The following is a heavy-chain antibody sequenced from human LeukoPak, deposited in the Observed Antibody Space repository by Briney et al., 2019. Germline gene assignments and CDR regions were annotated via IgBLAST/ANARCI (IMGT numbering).Heavy chain of an antibody. J-gene: IGHJ5*02. Sequence: ASVKVSCKASGYTFTSYGISWVRQAPGQGLEWMGWISAYNGNTNYAQKLQGRVTMTTDTSTSTAYMELRSLRSDDTAVYYCARDSGCGGGSCYSGWFDPWGQGTLVTVSS. CDR1: GYTFTSYG. CDR2: ISAYNGNT. D-gene: IGHD2-15*01. V-gene: IGHV1-18*01. CDR3: ARDSGCGGGSCYSGWFDP.